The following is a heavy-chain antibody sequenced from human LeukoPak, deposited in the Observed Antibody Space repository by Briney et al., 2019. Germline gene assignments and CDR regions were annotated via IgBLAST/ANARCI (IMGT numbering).Heavy chain of an antibody. V-gene: IGHV3-11*01. Sequence: GRSLRLSCAASGFTFSDYYMSWIRQAPGKGLEWVSYISSSGSTIYYADSVKGRFTISRDNAKNSLYLQMNSLRAEDTAVYYCARGRLQQKRSYYYYMDVWGKGTTVTVSS. CDR1: GFTFSDYY. CDR2: ISSSGSTI. CDR3: ARGRLQQKRSYYYYMDV. D-gene: IGHD2-15*01. J-gene: IGHJ6*03.